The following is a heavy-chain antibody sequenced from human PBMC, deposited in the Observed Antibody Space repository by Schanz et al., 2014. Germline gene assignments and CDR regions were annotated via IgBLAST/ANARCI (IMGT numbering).Heavy chain of an antibody. CDR1: GYTLTGFG. CDR3: ARDAFDFWSGREQLQH. CDR2: ISAYSGNS. D-gene: IGHD3-3*01. V-gene: IGHV1-18*01. Sequence: QVQLVQSGAEVKKPGASVKVSCKASGYTLTGFGVSWVRQAPGQGREWMGWISAYSGNSKYAQKLQGRVTMTTDTSTNTAYMELRSLTSDDTAVYFCARDAFDFWSGREQLQHWGQGTLVTVSS. J-gene: IGHJ1*01.